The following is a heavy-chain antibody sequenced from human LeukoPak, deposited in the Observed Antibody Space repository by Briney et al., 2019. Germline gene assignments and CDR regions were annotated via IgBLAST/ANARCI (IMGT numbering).Heavy chain of an antibody. CDR3: ARGKVAMVTYYYYHYMDV. CDR2: IIPILGTA. D-gene: IGHD5-18*01. Sequence: GSSVTVSFMASGGTFSSYAMSWVRQAAGQGGEWMGVIIPILGTANYAQKLHGRVKITTDESTCTAYMEPRSLRSHDTAVYYCARGKVAMVTYYYYHYMDVWGKGTTVTVSS. J-gene: IGHJ6*03. CDR1: GGTFSSYA. V-gene: IGHV1-69*05.